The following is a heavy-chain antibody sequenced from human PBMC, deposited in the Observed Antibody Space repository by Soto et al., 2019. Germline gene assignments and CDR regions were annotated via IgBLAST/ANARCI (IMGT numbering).Heavy chain of an antibody. CDR3: VRHATDRHGNAEDWYFDL. CDR1: AASISSYY. J-gene: IGHJ2*01. V-gene: IGHV4-59*08. D-gene: IGHD2-15*01. CDR2: MYNSEDT. Sequence: QVQLQESGPGLVRPSETLSLTCTVSAASISSYYWTWIRQPPGKGLEWIGHMYNSEDTKYNPSLKSRVTMSVDTSKNQFSLKLRSVTAAHTAIYYCVRHATDRHGNAEDWYFDLWGRGTLVTVSS.